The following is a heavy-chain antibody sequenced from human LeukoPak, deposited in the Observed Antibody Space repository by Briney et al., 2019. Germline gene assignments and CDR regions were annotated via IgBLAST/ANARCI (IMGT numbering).Heavy chain of an antibody. Sequence: PSETLSLTCTVSGYSISSGYYWGWIRQPPGKGLEWIGSIYHSGSTYYNPSLKSRVTISVDTSKNQFSLKLSSVTAADTAVYYCAREEAIAVADNYYYYYMDVWGKGTTVTVSS. V-gene: IGHV4-38-2*02. CDR2: IYHSGST. CDR1: GYSISSGYY. CDR3: AREEAIAVADNYYYYYMDV. J-gene: IGHJ6*03. D-gene: IGHD6-19*01.